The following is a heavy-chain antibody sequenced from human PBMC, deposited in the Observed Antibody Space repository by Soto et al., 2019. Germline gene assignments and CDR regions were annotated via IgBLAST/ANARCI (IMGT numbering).Heavy chain of an antibody. J-gene: IGHJ4*02. CDR1: GGSISSTNW. Sequence: QIQLQESGPGLVKPSGTVSLTCTVSGGSISSTNWWSWVRQPPGMGLEWIGDIHHGGGINFNSSLECRISMSADKSKNQFSLKLHSVTAADTAVYFCARLRTSVLAQSVTPNFDSWGQGTLVTVSS. D-gene: IGHD5-18*01. CDR3: ARLRTSVLAQSVTPNFDS. V-gene: IGHV4-4*02. CDR2: IHHGGGI.